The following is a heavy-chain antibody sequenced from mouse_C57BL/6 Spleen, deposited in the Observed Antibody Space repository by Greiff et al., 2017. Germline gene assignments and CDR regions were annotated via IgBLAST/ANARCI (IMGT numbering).Heavy chain of an antibody. V-gene: IGHV1-22*01. CDR1: GYTFTDYN. CDR3: ARSEGLRPFSY. Sequence: EVKLQESGPELVKPGASVKMSCKASGYTFTDYNLHWVKLSHGKSLEWIGYINPNNGGTSYNQKFKGKATLTVNKSSSTAYMELRSLTSEESAVYYCARSEGLRPFSYWGQGTLVTVSA. J-gene: IGHJ3*01. D-gene: IGHD2-4*01. CDR2: INPNNGGT.